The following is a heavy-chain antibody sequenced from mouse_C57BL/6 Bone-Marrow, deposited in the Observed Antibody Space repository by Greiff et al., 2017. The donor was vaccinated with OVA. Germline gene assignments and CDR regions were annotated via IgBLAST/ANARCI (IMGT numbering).Heavy chain of an antibody. V-gene: IGHV7-4*01. Sequence: EVQVVESGGGLVQPGASLRLSCAASGFTFTDYYMSWVRQPPGKAPEWLALIRNKANGYTTEYTASVKGRFTISRDNSQNILYLQMNTLRAEDSATYYCVKAVRQLRLGGLFAYWGQGTLVTVSA. J-gene: IGHJ3*01. CDR2: IRNKANGYTT. CDR3: VKAVRQLRLGGLFAY. CDR1: GFTFTDYY. D-gene: IGHD3-2*02.